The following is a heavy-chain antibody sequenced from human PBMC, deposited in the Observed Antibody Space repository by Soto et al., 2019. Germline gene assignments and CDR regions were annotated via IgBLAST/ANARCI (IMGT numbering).Heavy chain of an antibody. J-gene: IGHJ6*03. D-gene: IGHD1-7*01. Sequence: SETLSLTCTVSGGSISSYYWSWIRQPPGKGLEWIGYIYYSGSTNYNPSLKSRVTISVDTSKNQFSLKLSSVTAADTAVYYCARRIPELNYYYYYMDVWGKGTTVTVSS. CDR1: GGSISSYY. V-gene: IGHV4-59*01. CDR2: IYYSGST. CDR3: ARRIPELNYYYYYMDV.